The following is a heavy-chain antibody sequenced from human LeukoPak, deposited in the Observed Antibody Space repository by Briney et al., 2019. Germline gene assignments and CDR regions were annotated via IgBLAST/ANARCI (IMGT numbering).Heavy chain of an antibody. Sequence: GGSLGLSCAASGFAFSSYAMSWVRQAPGKGLEWVSAISGSGGSTYYADSVKGRFTISRDNSKNTLYLQMNSLRAEDTAVYYCAKTPLGSSFYYFDYWGQGTLVTVSS. CDR3: AKTPLGSSFYYFDY. D-gene: IGHD6-13*01. CDR2: ISGSGGST. CDR1: GFAFSSYA. V-gene: IGHV3-23*01. J-gene: IGHJ4*02.